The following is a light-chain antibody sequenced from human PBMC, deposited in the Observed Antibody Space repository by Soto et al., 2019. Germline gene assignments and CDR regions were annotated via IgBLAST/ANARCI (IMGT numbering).Light chain of an antibody. CDR2: DVS. CDR3: SSYTSSSTYV. CDR1: SSDVGGYNY. V-gene: IGLV2-14*01. J-gene: IGLJ1*01. Sequence: QSVLTQPASVSGSPGQSITISCTGTSSDVGGYNYVSWYQQHPGKAPKLVIYDVSNRPSGVSNRFSGSKSGNTASLTISGLQAEDEADYYCSSYTSSSTYVFGTGNKVTVL.